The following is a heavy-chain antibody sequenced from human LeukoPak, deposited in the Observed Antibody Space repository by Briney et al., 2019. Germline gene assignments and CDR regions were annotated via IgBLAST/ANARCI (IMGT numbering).Heavy chain of an antibody. CDR1: GFSLSTSGVS. Sequence: SGPTLVKPTQTLTLTCTFSGFSLSTSGVSVGWIRQPPGKALEWLALIYWDDDKRYSPSLKSRLTITKGTSKNQVVLTMTNMDPVDTATYYCAHSSDLQYYHDSRGPNRLFEYWGQGTLVTVSS. J-gene: IGHJ4*02. D-gene: IGHD3-22*01. CDR2: IYWDDDK. V-gene: IGHV2-5*02. CDR3: AHSSDLQYYHDSRGPNRLFEY.